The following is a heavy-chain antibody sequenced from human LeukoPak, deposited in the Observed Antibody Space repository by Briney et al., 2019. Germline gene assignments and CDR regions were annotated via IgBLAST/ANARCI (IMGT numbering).Heavy chain of an antibody. CDR1: GGSFSGYY. V-gene: IGHV4-34*01. D-gene: IGHD6-13*01. CDR2: INHSGST. J-gene: IGHJ5*02. CDR3: ARARIAGRPYSSSWYLRVGGWFDP. Sequence: SETLSLTCAVYGGSFSGYYWSWIRQPPGKGLEWIGEINHSGSTNYNPSLKSRVTISVDTSKNQFSLKLSSVTAADTAVYYCARARIAGRPYSSSWYLRVGGWFDPWGQGTLVTVSS.